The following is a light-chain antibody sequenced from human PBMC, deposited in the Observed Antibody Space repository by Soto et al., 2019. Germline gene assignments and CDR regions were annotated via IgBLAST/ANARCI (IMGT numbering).Light chain of an antibody. CDR2: HAS. J-gene: IGKJ3*01. CDR1: QSVTTN. V-gene: IGKV3-15*01. CDR3: QQYGSSPFT. Sequence: EIVLTQSPATLSVSPGERATLTCRASQSVTTNLAWYQQRPGQAPRLLVYHASTRATGIPARFSGSGSGTEFTLTISSLQSEDFAVYYCQQYGSSPFTFGPGTKVDIK.